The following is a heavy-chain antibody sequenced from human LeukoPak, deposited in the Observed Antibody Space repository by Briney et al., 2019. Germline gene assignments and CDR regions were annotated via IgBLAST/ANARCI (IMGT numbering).Heavy chain of an antibody. V-gene: IGHV4-34*09. CDR1: GGSFSGYY. CDR3: ARETRVDTLDDAFDI. J-gene: IGHJ3*02. CDR2: INHSGST. D-gene: IGHD3-9*01. Sequence: SETLSLTCAVYGGSFSGYYWSWIRQPPGKGLEWIGEINHSGSTNYNPSLKSRVTISVDTSKNQFSLKLSSVTAADTAVYYCARETRVDTLDDAFDIWGQGTMVTVSS.